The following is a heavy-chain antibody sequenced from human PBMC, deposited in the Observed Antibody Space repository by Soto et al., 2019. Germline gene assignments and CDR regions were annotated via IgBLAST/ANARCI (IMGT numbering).Heavy chain of an antibody. Sequence: LSLTMAAWGCSISCDYWSWIRQPAGKGLAPSSPIYTSASTNYKPSLKSRVTMSVDTSKNQFSLKLSSVTAADTAVYYCARDGEVAAYYYGSGSPHYYYYGMDVWGQGTTVTVSS. J-gene: IGHJ6*02. V-gene: IGHV4-4*07. D-gene: IGHD3-10*01. CDR2: IYTSAST. CDR3: ARDGEVAAYYYGSGSPHYYYYGMDV. CDR1: GCSISCDY.